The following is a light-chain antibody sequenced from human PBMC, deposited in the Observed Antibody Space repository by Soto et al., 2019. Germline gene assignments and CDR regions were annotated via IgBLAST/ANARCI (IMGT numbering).Light chain of an antibody. CDR1: QSVSTRS. J-gene: IGKJ1*01. CDR3: HQRQSWPRT. CDR2: GAS. V-gene: IGKV3-11*02. Sequence: EIVLTQSPGTLPLTPGERATVSCRASQSVSTRSLVWYQQKTGQAPRLLIYGASNRAAGIPARLSASGSGRDLTITISDGQPEDFAVYYCHQRQSWPRTFGQGTKVDI.